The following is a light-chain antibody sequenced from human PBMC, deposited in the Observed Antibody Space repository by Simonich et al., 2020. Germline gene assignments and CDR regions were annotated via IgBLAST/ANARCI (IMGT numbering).Light chain of an antibody. Sequence: EIVLTQSPATLSLSPGERATLSCRASQSVSSYLAWYQKKPGQAPRLLIYDASNRATGMPDRLRGSGSGTDFTLKISRVEAEDVGVYYCMQALQTPLTFGQGTKVEIK. J-gene: IGKJ1*01. CDR3: MQALQTPLT. V-gene: IGKV3-11*01. CDR2: DAS. CDR1: QSVSSY.